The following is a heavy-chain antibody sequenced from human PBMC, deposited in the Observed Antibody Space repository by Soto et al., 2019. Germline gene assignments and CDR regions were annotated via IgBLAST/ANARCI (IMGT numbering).Heavy chain of an antibody. CDR3: ARGFCLLDS. D-gene: IGHD3-16*01. Sequence: QVQLQESGPGLVKPSETLSLTCTVSGGSFKSGSYSWSWIRQPPGKGLEWIGYVYHTGRTSYNPSLKGRGPLSIDTFQNPFSPNPDPGNACETALFFLARGFCLLDSWGQGTLVTVSS. CDR1: GGSFKSGSYS. J-gene: IGHJ4*02. V-gene: IGHV4-61*01. CDR2: VYHTGRT.